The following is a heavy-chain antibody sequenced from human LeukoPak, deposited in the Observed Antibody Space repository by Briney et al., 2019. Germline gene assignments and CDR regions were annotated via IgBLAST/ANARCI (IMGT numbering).Heavy chain of an antibody. Sequence: GGSLRLSCAASGFTFSSYSMNWVRQAPGKGLEWVSSISSSSSYIYYADSVKGRFTISRDNAKNSLYLQMNSLRAEDTAVYYCAKDGGYYDSSGYSTSYGMDVWGQGTTVTVSS. D-gene: IGHD3-22*01. V-gene: IGHV3-21*01. CDR3: AKDGGYYDSSGYSTSYGMDV. CDR2: ISSSSSYI. CDR1: GFTFSSYS. J-gene: IGHJ6*02.